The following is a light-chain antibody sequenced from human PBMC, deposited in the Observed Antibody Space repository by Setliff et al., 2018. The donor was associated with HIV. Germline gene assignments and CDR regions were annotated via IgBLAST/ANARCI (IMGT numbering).Light chain of an antibody. CDR3: QSYDSSLSGYV. V-gene: IGLV1-40*01. CDR2: SNN. J-gene: IGLJ1*01. Sequence: QSVLTQPPSVSGAPGQRVTISCTGSSSNIGAHYDVHWYQQLPGTAPKLLIYSNNNRPSGVPDRFSGSKSGTSASLAITGLQAEDEADYYCQSYDSSLSGYVFGTGTKGTVL. CDR1: SSNIGAHYD.